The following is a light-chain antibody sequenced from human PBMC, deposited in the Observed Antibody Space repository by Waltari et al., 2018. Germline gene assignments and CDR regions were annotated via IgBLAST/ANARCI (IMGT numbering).Light chain of an antibody. CDR1: PPLLFVNAYHY. CDR3: AAWDDNLHGPV. J-gene: IGKJ4*02. V-gene: IGKV2-28*01. CDR2: RGS. Sequence: DIVLIQSPLSLSVTPGEPASISCRSSPPLLFVNAYHYLDWYVQKPGQSPQRLITRGSSRAPGVPDRFSGSKSGTSASLAISGLQSEDEANYYCAAWDDNLHGPVFGGGTK.